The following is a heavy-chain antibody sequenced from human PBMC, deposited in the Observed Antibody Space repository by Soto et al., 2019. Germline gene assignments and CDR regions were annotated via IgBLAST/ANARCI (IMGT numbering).Heavy chain of an antibody. CDR3: TPDWGGTVPQRGGLYWYFDL. Sequence: EVRLVESGGGFVQPGGSLRLSCAASGFTFSKAWMNWVRQAPGKGLEWVGRIKSKTDGGTTDFAAPVKGRFTISRDDSANTLDLQMNRPKTDDTAVYYCTPDWGGTVPQRGGLYWYFDLWGRGTLVTVSS. J-gene: IGHJ2*01. V-gene: IGHV3-15*07. D-gene: IGHD3-16*01. CDR1: GFTFSKAW. CDR2: IKSKTDGGTT.